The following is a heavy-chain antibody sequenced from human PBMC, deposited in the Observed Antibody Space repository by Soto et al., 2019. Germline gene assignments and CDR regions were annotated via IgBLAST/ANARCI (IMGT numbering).Heavy chain of an antibody. CDR2: ISSSSSYI. CDR1: GFTFSSYS. CDR3: ARLSRRDDDNFAPVGL. V-gene: IGHV3-21*01. Sequence: VGSLRLSCAASGFTFSSYSMNWVRQAPGKGLEWVSSISSSSSYIYYADSVKGRFTISRDNAKNSLYLQMNSLRGEETAVYYWARLSRRDDDNFAPVGLWGQGTLVTVSS. D-gene: IGHD1-1*01. J-gene: IGHJ4*02.